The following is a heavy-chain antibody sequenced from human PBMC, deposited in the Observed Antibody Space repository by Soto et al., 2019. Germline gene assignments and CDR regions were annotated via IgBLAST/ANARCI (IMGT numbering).Heavy chain of an antibody. V-gene: IGHV3-11*01. CDR3: VRNWLASRSGVCFDP. CDR1: GFTISDYN. J-gene: IGHJ5*02. D-gene: IGHD3-3*01. CDR2: ISGSGKTV. Sequence: PGGSLRLSCAVSGFTISDYNMGWFRQPPAEGLEGVSYISGSGKTVYYADSVEGRFTISRDNTKNSLSLQMNSLRAGDTAIYYCVRNWLASRSGVCFDPWGQGTLVTVSS.